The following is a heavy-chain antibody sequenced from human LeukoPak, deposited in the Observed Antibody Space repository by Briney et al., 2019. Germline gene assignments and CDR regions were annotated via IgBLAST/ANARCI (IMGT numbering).Heavy chain of an antibody. Sequence: GGSLRLSCAASGFTFSSYAMSWVRQAPGKGLEWVSAISGSGGSTYYADSVKGRFTISRDNSKNTLYLQMNSLRAEDTAVYYCAKDVGYYYDSSGPQDYWGQGTLVTVSS. J-gene: IGHJ4*02. D-gene: IGHD3-22*01. CDR3: AKDVGYYYDSSGPQDY. CDR1: GFTFSSYA. V-gene: IGHV3-23*01. CDR2: ISGSGGST.